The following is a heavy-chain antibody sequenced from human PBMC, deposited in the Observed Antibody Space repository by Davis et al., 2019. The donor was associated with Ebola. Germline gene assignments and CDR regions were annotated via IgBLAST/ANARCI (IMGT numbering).Heavy chain of an antibody. D-gene: IGHD3-16*02. CDR3: AKSESLGALSLIDY. CDR1: GFSFSSYW. CDR2: IKQDGSNK. V-gene: IGHV3-7*01. Sequence: GGSLRLSCAVSGFSFSSYWMTWVRPAPGTGLEWVANIKQDGSNKYYADSVKGRFTFSRDNSKNTLYLQMNSLRVEDTAVYYCAKSESLGALSLIDYWGQGTLVTVSS. J-gene: IGHJ4*02.